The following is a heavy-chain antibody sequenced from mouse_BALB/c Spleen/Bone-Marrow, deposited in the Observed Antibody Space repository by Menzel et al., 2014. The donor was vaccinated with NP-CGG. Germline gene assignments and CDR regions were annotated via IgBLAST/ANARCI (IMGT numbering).Heavy chain of an antibody. J-gene: IGHJ4*01. CDR2: IWGDGST. CDR1: GFSLTGYG. CDR3: ARDSYLITRALDY. Sequence: VMLVESGPGLVPPSQSLSITCTVSGFSLTGYGLSWVRQPPGKGLEWLGMIWGDGSTDYNSALKSRLSISKDNSKSQVFLKVNSLQTEDTARYYCARDSYLITRALDYWGQGTSVTVSS. D-gene: IGHD2-4*01. V-gene: IGHV2-6-7*01.